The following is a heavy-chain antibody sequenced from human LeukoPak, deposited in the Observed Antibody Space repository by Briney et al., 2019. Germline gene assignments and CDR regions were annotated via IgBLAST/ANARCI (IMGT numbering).Heavy chain of an antibody. V-gene: IGHV4-30-4*07. D-gene: IGHD2-15*01. CDR3: ASTPPYCSGGSCYYFDY. J-gene: IGHJ4*02. Sequence: SQTLSLTCAVSGGSISSGGYSWNWIRQPPGKGREWIGYIYYTGSTYYNPSLKSRVTISVDTSKNQFSLKLSSVTAADTAVYYCASTPPYCSGGSCYYFDYWGQGTLVTVSS. CDR2: IYYTGST. CDR1: GGSISSGGYS.